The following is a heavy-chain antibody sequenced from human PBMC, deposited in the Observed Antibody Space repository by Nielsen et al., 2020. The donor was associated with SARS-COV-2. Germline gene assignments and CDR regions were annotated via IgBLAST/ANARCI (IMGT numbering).Heavy chain of an antibody. CDR3: ARFRGRGTTADY. J-gene: IGHJ4*02. CDR1: GYTFTGYY. D-gene: IGHD3-10*01. V-gene: IGHV1-2*06. CDR2: INPNSGGT. Sequence: ASVKVSCKASGYTFTGYYMHWVRQAPGQGLEWMGRINPNSGGTNYAQKFQGRVTMTRDTSNSTAYMELSRLRSDDTAVYYCARFRGRGTTADYWGQGTLVTVSS.